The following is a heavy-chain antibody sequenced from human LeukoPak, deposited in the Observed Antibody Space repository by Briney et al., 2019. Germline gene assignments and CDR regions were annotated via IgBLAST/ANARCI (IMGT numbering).Heavy chain of an antibody. J-gene: IGHJ4*02. V-gene: IGHV4-59*01. Sequence: SETLSLTCTVSGGSISSYYWSWIRQPPGKGLEWIGYIYYSGSTNYNPSLKSRVTISVDTSKNQFSLKLSSVTAADTAVYYCARAMMVVTNLWGVFDYWGQGTLVTVSS. D-gene: IGHD3-22*01. CDR1: GGSISSYY. CDR2: IYYSGST. CDR3: ARAMMVVTNLWGVFDY.